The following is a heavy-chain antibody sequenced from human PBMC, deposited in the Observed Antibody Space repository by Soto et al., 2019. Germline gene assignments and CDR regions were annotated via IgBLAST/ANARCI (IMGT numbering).Heavy chain of an antibody. CDR2: ISAYNGNT. Sequence: ASVKVSCKASGYTFTSYGISWVRQAPGQGLEWLGWISAYNGNTNYAQKLQGRVTMTTDTSTSTAYMELRSLRSDDTAVYYCARDYGDYVIFDYWGQGPLVTVSS. CDR3: ARDYGDYVIFDY. J-gene: IGHJ4*02. V-gene: IGHV1-18*01. D-gene: IGHD4-17*01. CDR1: GYTFTSYG.